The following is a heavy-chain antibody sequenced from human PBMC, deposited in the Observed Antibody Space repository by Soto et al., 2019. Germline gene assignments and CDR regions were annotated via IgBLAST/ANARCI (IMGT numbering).Heavy chain of an antibody. D-gene: IGHD4-17*01. CDR3: TRVGGYYGDYPNFDY. J-gene: IGHJ4*02. V-gene: IGHV4-59*01. Sequence: PSETLSLTCTVYGDSMRSFYWSWIRQAPGKGLEWIGNIYYSGSTNYNPSRKGRVTMSVDMSKNQVSLKLSSVTAADTAVYYCTRVGGYYGDYPNFDYWGQGALVTVSS. CDR2: IYYSGST. CDR1: GDSMRSFY.